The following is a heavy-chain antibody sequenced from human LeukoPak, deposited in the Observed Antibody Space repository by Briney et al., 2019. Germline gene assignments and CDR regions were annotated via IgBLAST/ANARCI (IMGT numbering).Heavy chain of an antibody. CDR1: GGSISSSSYY. CDR2: IYYSGST. Sequence: SETLSLTCTVSGGSISSSSYYWGWIRQPPGKGLEWIGSIYYSGSTYYNPSLKSRVTISVDTSKNQFSLKLSSVTAADTAVYYCARQSIAVAGKKDSHDYWGQGTLVTVSS. J-gene: IGHJ4*02. V-gene: IGHV4-39*01. CDR3: ARQSIAVAGKKDSHDY. D-gene: IGHD6-19*01.